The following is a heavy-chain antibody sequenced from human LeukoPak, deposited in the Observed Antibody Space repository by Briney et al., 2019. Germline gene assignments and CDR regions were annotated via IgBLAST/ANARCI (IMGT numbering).Heavy chain of an antibody. CDR1: GFTSSSYW. CDR3: AREPTGIIL. D-gene: IGHD5-18*01. J-gene: IGHJ4*02. Sequence: GGSLRLSCAASGFTSSSYWMGWVRQAPGKGLEWVANINQDGSDKYYVDSVKGRFTISRDNAKNSLYLQMNSLRVEDTAMYYCAREPTGIILWGQGTLVTVSS. CDR2: INQDGSDK. V-gene: IGHV3-7*01.